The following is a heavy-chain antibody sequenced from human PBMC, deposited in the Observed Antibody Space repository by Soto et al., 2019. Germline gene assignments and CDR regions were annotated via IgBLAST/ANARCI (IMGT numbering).Heavy chain of an antibody. Sequence: ASVKVSCKASGYTFTDNHIHWLRRTPSQGLEWMGWINPKRVDANYEQKFQGRVTMTMDASINLAYMEVNRLPADDRAIYFCARKHYVDHIRWSVHPWGQGTLVTVSS. J-gene: IGHJ5*02. D-gene: IGHD4-17*01. CDR1: GYTFTDNH. V-gene: IGHV1-2*02. CDR2: INPKRVDA. CDR3: ARKHYVDHIRWSVHP.